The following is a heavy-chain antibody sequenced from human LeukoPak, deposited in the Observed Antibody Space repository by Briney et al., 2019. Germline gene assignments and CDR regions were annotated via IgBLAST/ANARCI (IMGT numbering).Heavy chain of an antibody. Sequence: PGGSLRLSCAASGFTFSDDYMSWIRQAPGKGLEWVSYISSSGSTIDYADSVKGRFTISRDNAKNSVFLQMNSLKAEDTAVYYCARARNWGGDYWGQGTLVTVSS. CDR2: ISSSGSTI. CDR3: ARARNWGGDY. D-gene: IGHD7-27*01. CDR1: GFTFSDDY. J-gene: IGHJ4*02. V-gene: IGHV3-11*01.